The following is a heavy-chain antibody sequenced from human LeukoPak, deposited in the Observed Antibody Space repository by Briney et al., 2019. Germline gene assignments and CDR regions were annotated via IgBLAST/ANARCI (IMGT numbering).Heavy chain of an antibody. Sequence: GGSLRLSCAASGFTFSSYSMNWVRQAPGKGLEWVAYISSRGSPTFYADSVKGRVTISRDSVQNSLFLQMNSLRGEDTAVYYCAGEPASGGNFLDHWGQGILVTVFS. CDR3: AGEPASGGNFLDH. V-gene: IGHV3-48*01. CDR1: GFTFSSYS. CDR2: ISSRGSPT. J-gene: IGHJ4*02. D-gene: IGHD1-7*01.